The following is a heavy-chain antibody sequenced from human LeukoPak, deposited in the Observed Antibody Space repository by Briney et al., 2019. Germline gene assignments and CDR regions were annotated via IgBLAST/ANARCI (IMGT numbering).Heavy chain of an antibody. CDR2: ISYDGSNK. V-gene: IGHV3-30-3*01. CDR1: GFTFSSYA. Sequence: GRSLRLSCAASGFTFSSYAMHWVRQAPGKGLEWVAVISYDGSNKYYADSVKGRFTISRDNAKNSLYLQMNSLRAEDTAVYYCARTYDFGRGPPGDAFDNWGPGTWVIVSA. D-gene: IGHD3-3*01. J-gene: IGHJ3*02. CDR3: ARTYDFGRGPPGDAFDN.